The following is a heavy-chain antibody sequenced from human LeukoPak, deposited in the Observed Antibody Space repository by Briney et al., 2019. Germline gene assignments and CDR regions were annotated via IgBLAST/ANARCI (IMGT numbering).Heavy chain of an antibody. CDR1: GFTFSSDA. V-gene: IGHV3-23*01. J-gene: IGHJ4*02. CDR2: IRRTGGST. D-gene: IGHD3-3*01. Sequence: GGCLRLSCAASGFTFSSDAMSWGRQAPGKGLERVSSIRRTGGSTYYSDSVKGRFTVSRDNSKNTLYLQMNSLRAEDTAVYYCARAFDFWRNYDYWGQGVLVTVSS. CDR3: ARAFDFWRNYDY.